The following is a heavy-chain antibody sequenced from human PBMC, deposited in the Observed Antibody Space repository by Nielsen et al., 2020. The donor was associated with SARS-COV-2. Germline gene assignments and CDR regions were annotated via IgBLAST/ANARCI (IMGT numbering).Heavy chain of an antibody. CDR3: AKGAQGGISYAEYFHP. J-gene: IGHJ1*01. V-gene: IGHV3-30*18. Sequence: GESLKISCAASGFTFSSYVMHWVRQAPGKGLEWVAVISHDGNTKYYADSVKGRFTISRDNSKNTLYLQMNSLRAEDTAVYYCAKGAQGGISYAEYFHPWGQGTLVTVSS. CDR2: ISHDGNTK. D-gene: IGHD2-15*01. CDR1: GFTFSSYV.